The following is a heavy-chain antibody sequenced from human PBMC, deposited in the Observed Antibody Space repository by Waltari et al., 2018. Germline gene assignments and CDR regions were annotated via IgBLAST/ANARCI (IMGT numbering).Heavy chain of an antibody. CDR3: ATDATIFGVVIFSER. J-gene: IGHJ4*02. V-gene: IGHV1-24*01. CDR1: GSPLHEFS. Sequence: QVQLVQSGAEVKKPGASVKVSCTVSGSPLHEFSMTWVRQATGKGFEWRGGFDPEDGETIYEQKFQGRVTMTEDTSTDTAYMELSSLRSEDTAVYYCATDATIFGVVIFSERWGQGTLVTVSS. D-gene: IGHD3-3*01. CDR2: FDPEDGET.